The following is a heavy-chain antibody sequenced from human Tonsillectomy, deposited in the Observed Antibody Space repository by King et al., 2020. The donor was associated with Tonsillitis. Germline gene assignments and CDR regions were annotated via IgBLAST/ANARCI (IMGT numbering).Heavy chain of an antibody. Sequence: QLQESGPGLVKPSETLSLTCTVSGGSISSYFWNWIRQPPGKGLEWIGYIYYSGNTDYNPSLKSRVTISVDSSKNQFSLNLSSVTAADTAVYYCPITWTLAPFDFWGQGTLVTVSS. CDR2: IYYSGNT. J-gene: IGHJ4*02. CDR1: GGSISSYF. V-gene: IGHV4-59*01. CDR3: PITWTLAPFDF. D-gene: IGHD3/OR15-3a*01.